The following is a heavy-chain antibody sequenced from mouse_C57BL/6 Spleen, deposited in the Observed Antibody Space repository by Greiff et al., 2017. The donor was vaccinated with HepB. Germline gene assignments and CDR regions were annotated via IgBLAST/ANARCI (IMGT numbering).Heavy chain of an antibody. D-gene: IGHD2-1*01. Sequence: VQLQQPGPELVKPGASVKMSCKASGYTFTDYNMHWVKQSHGKSLEWIGYINPNNGGTSYNQKFKGKATLTVNKSSSTAYMELRSLTSEDSAVYYCARVSIYYVHWYFDVWGTGTTVTVSS. CDR3: ARVSIYYVHWYFDV. V-gene: IGHV1-22*01. J-gene: IGHJ1*03. CDR2: INPNNGGT. CDR1: GYTFTDYN.